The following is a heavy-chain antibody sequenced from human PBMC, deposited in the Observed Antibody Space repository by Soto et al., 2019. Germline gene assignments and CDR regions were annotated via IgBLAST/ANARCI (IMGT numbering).Heavy chain of an antibody. V-gene: IGHV1-46*01. CDR1: GYTVTTHY. CDR3: ARGGEVGVAGSAAFDM. CDR2: INPGSGAA. Sequence: QVQLVQSGAEVKKPGASVKISCTASGYTVTTHYMHWVRQAPGRGLEWMGAINPGSGAAKYTQTFQARVTMTRDTSTNTVYMEMCALRSEDTAVFYCARGGEVGVAGSAAFDMWGQGTMVTVSS. J-gene: IGHJ3*02. D-gene: IGHD6-19*01.